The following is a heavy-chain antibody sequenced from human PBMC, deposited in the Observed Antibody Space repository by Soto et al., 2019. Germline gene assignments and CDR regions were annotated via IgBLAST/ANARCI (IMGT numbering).Heavy chain of an antibody. D-gene: IGHD2-2*01. CDR3: AREAGYCSSTSCPDDY. Sequence: PSETLSLTCTVSGGSISSGGYSWSWIRQHPGKGLEWIGYIYYSGSTYYNPSLKSRVTISVNTSKNQLSLKLSSVTAADTAVYYCAREAGYCSSTSCPDDYWGQGTLVTVSS. J-gene: IGHJ4*02. CDR2: IYYSGST. V-gene: IGHV4-31*03. CDR1: GGSISSGGYS.